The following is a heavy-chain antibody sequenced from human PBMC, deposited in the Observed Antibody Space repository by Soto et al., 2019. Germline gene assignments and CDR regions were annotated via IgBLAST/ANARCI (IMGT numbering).Heavy chain of an antibody. Sequence: SETLSLTCTVSGGSIRSGDYYWTWIRQHPGKGLEWIGYIYYSGSTYYNPSLKSRVTISVDTSKNQFSLKLSSVTAADTAVYYCARVLVVPAAQNWFDPWGQGTLVTVSS. J-gene: IGHJ5*02. V-gene: IGHV4-31*03. CDR3: ARVLVVPAAQNWFDP. CDR1: GGSIRSGDYY. CDR2: IYYSGST. D-gene: IGHD2-2*01.